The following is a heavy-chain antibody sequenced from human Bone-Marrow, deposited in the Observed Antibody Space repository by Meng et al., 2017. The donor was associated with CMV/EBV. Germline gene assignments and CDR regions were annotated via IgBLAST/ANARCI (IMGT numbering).Heavy chain of an antibody. J-gene: IGHJ6*02. Sequence: ASVKVSCKASGGTFTSYDINWVRQATGQGLEWMGWMNPNSGNTGYAQKFQGRVTMTRNTSISTAYMELSSLRSEDTAVYYCARTSGLTIFGVSGYYYYGMDVWGQWTTVTVAS. D-gene: IGHD3-3*01. V-gene: IGHV1-8*01. CDR3: ARTSGLTIFGVSGYYYYGMDV. CDR2: MNPNSGNT. CDR1: GGTFTSYD.